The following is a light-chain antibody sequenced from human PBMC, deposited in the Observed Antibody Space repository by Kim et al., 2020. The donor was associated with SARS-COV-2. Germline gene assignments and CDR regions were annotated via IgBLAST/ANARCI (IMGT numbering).Light chain of an antibody. CDR2: GAS. J-gene: IGKJ5*01. V-gene: IGKV3-20*01. CDR3: QQYGSSPIT. Sequence: PGERATLSCRASQSISDNYLAWFRLTPGQAPRPLIYGASVRATGVPDRFSGSGSGTDFSLTIRGVEPEDFALYYCQQYGSSPITFGQGTRL. CDR1: QSISDNY.